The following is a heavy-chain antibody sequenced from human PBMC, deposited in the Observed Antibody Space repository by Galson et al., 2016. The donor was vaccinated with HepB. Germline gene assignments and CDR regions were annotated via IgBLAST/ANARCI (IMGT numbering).Heavy chain of an antibody. Sequence: SLRLSCAASGFTFSSYAMSWVRQAPGKGLEWVSGIVGSGGHTYYADSVKGRFTISRDNSKNTPYLQMNSLRAEDTAVFYCAKDIPITVTTFVGFDYWGQGTLVTVSS. J-gene: IGHJ4*02. CDR3: AKDIPITVTTFVGFDY. CDR1: GFTFSSYA. CDR2: IVGSGGHT. V-gene: IGHV3-23*01. D-gene: IGHD4-17*01.